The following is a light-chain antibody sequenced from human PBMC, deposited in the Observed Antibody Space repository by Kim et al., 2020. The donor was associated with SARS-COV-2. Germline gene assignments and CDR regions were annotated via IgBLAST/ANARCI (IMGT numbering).Light chain of an antibody. Sequence: EIVLTQSPGTLSLSPGERATLSCRASQSVSSNYLAWYQQKPGQAPRLLIYIASSRATGIPDRFSGSGSGTDFTLTISRLEPEDFAVYYNQKNDSSRTFGQGTKVDIK. CDR2: IAS. J-gene: IGKJ1*01. CDR1: QSVSSNY. CDR3: QKNDSSRT. V-gene: IGKV3-20*01.